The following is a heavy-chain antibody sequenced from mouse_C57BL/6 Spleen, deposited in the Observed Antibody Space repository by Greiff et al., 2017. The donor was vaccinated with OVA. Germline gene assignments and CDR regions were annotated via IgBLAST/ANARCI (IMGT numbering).Heavy chain of an antibody. D-gene: IGHD1-1*02. CDR2: IDPSDSAT. V-gene: IGHV1-52*01. Sequence: QVQLQQPGAELVRPGSSVKLSCKASGYTFTSYWMHWVKQRPIQGLEWIGNIDPSDSATHYNQKFKDKATLTVDKSASTAYMQLSSLTSEDSAVYYCAREGSDVDYWYFDGWGTGTTVTVSS. CDR3: AREGSDVDYWYFDG. CDR1: GYTFTSYW. J-gene: IGHJ1*03.